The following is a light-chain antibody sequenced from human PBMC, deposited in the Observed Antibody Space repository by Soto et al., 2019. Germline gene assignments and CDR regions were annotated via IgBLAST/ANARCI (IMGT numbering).Light chain of an antibody. CDR2: GNS. Sequence: QSVLTQPPSVSGAPGQRVTISCTGSNSNIGAGYDVHWYQQLPGTAPKLLIYGNSNRPSGVPDRFSGSKSGTSASLTITGLKAEDEADYYCQSYGDSLSGYVFGTGTKGHRP. J-gene: IGLJ1*01. CDR1: NSNIGAGYD. CDR3: QSYGDSLSGYV. V-gene: IGLV1-40*01.